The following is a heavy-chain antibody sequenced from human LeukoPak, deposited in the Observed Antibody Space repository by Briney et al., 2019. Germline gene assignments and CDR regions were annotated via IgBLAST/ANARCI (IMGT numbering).Heavy chain of an antibody. CDR1: GGSISSYY. D-gene: IGHD3-10*01. J-gene: IGHJ6*03. CDR3: ARRGVTWAFYYYYYYMDV. Sequence: SETLSLTCTVSGGSISSYYWTWIRQSSGKGLECNGRIYTSGSTNYNPSLKSRVTMSVDTSKNQFSLKLSSVTAADTAVYYCARRGVTWAFYYYYYYMDVWGKGTTVTISS. V-gene: IGHV4-4*07. CDR2: IYTSGST.